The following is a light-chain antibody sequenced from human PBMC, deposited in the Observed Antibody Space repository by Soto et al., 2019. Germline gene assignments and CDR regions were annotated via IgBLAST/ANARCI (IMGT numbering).Light chain of an antibody. V-gene: IGKV3D-20*02. CDR1: QSVSTRS. CDR2: GAS. CDR3: QQRSSCPLT. Sequence: EIVLTQSPGTLSLSPGERATLSCRASQSVSTRSLAWYQQKPGQAPRLLISGASSRAAGIPARFSGSGSGTDFTLTISSLEPEDFAVYYCQQRSSCPLTFGGGTKVDIK. J-gene: IGKJ4*01.